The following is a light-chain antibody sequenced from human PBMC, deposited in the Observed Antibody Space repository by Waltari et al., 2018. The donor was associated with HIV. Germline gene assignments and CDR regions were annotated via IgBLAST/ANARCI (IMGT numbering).Light chain of an antibody. CDR3: QSYDITLSASVV. J-gene: IGLJ2*01. CDR1: TSHIGADVN. CDR2: GNK. Sequence: QSVLTQPHSVSGAPGQRVTISCTGSTSHIGADVNVHWYQQIPGTAPQHLISGNKNRPSGVPDRFSASKSGTSASLTITGLQAEDEADYFCQSYDITLSASVVFGGGTKLTVL. V-gene: IGLV1-40*01.